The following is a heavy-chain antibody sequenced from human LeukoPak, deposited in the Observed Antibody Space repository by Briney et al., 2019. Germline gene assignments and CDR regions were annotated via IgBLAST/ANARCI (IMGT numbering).Heavy chain of an antibody. J-gene: IGHJ4*02. CDR1: GDSVSSNSAA. D-gene: IGHD6-19*01. CDR2: TYYRSKWYN. V-gene: IGHV6-1*01. Sequence: SQTLSLTCAISGDSVSSNSAAWNWIRQSPSRGLEWLGRTYYRSKWYNDYALSVKSRITINPDTARNQFSLHLNSLTPDDTAVYYCARDNKWLVGHWGQGTLVTVSS. CDR3: ARDNKWLVGH.